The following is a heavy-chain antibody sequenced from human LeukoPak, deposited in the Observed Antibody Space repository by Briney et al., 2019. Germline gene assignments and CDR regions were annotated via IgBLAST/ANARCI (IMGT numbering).Heavy chain of an antibody. J-gene: IGHJ5*02. D-gene: IGHD3-10*01. V-gene: IGHV3-23*01. Sequence: GGSLRLSCAASSFAFSTYCMSWVSQAPRKWLECVSIISGSGGRTYFADSVKGRFTISRDNSKNTLYLQMNSLRAEDTAVYYCAKTGSGRSPRWFDPWGQGTLVTVSS. CDR3: AKTGSGRSPRWFDP. CDR1: SFAFSTYC. CDR2: ISGSGGRT.